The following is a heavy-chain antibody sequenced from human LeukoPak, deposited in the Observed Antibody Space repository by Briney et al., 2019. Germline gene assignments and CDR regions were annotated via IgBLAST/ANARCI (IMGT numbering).Heavy chain of an antibody. CDR1: GFTFSSYS. D-gene: IGHD4-17*01. CDR2: ISSSSSYI. Sequence: GGSLRLSCAASGFTFSSYSMNWVRQAPGKGPEWVSSISSSSSYIYYADSVKGRFTISRDNAKNSLYLQMNSLRAEDTAVYYCARDYGDYKGDFDYWGQGTLVTVSS. J-gene: IGHJ4*02. CDR3: ARDYGDYKGDFDY. V-gene: IGHV3-21*01.